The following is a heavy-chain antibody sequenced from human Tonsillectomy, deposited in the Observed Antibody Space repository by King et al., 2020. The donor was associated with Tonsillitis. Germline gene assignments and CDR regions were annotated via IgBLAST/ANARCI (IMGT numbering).Heavy chain of an antibody. D-gene: IGHD3-16*01. CDR1: GFTFSSYN. CDR2: ITSSSYI. CDR3: AREGGMGGSFDY. J-gene: IGHJ4*02. V-gene: IGHV3-21*01. Sequence: VQLVESGGGLVKPGGSLRLSCAASGFTFSSYNMIWVRQAPGKGLVWVSSITSSSYIYYTDSLKGRFTISRDNAKNSLYLQMNSLRAEDTAVYYCAREGGMGGSFDYWGQGTLVTVSS.